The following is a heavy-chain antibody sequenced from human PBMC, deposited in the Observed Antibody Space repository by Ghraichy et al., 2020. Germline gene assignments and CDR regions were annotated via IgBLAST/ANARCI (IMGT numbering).Heavy chain of an antibody. CDR2: ISGSGGST. CDR3: AKDGEVLGHIVVVTASYYFDY. Sequence: GESLNISCAASGFTFSSYAMSWVRQAPGKGLEWVSAISGSGGSTYYADSVKGRFTISRDNSKNTLYLQMNSLRAEDTAVYYCAKDGEVLGHIVVVTASYYFDYWGQGTLVTVSS. CDR1: GFTFSSYA. D-gene: IGHD2-21*02. V-gene: IGHV3-23*01. J-gene: IGHJ4*02.